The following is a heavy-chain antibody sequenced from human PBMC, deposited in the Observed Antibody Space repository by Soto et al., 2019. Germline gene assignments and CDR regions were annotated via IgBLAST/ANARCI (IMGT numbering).Heavy chain of an antibody. CDR1: GFTFSSYA. D-gene: IGHD3-10*01. CDR3: ARGGFGELLYPRREWWFDP. V-gene: IGHV3-30-3*01. J-gene: IGHJ5*02. Sequence: QVQLVESGGGVVQPGRSLRLSCAASGFTFSSYAMHWVRQAPGKGLEWVAVISYDGSNKYYADSVKGRFTISRDNSKNTLYLQMNSLRAEDTAVYYCARGGFGELLYPRREWWFDPWGQGTLVTVSS. CDR2: ISYDGSNK.